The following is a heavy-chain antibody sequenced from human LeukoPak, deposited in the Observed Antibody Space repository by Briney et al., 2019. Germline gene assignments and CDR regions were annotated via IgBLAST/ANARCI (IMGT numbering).Heavy chain of an antibody. J-gene: IGHJ5*02. CDR1: GYTFTDYY. Sequence: ASVKVSCKVSGYTFTDYYMHWVQQAPGKGPEWMGLVDPEDGETIYAEKFQGRVTITADTSTDTAYMELSSLRSEDTAVYYCATSKSPLSYDFWRRWFDPWGQGTLVTVSS. D-gene: IGHD3-3*01. V-gene: IGHV1-69-2*01. CDR2: VDPEDGET. CDR3: ATSKSPLSYDFWRRWFDP.